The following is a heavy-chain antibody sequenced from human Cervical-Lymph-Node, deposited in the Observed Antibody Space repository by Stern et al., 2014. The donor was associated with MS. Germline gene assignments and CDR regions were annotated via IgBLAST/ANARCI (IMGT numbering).Heavy chain of an antibody. V-gene: IGHV5-51*01. CDR1: GYSFTNYW. J-gene: IGHJ4*02. CDR3: ARHYSSSSSADY. D-gene: IGHD6-6*01. CDR2: INPGDSDT. Sequence: EVQLVESGVEVKKPGESLKTSCKGSGYSFTNYWIGWVRQMPGEGLEGMGIINPGDSDTRYSPSFQGQVTVSADKSTNTAYLQWSSLKTSDTAMYYCARHYSSSSSADYWGQGTLVTVSS.